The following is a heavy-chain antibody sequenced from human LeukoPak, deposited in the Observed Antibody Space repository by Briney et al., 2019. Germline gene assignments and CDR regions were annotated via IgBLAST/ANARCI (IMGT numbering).Heavy chain of an antibody. Sequence: KPGRSLRLSCTTSGFTFGDYSMSWFRQAPGKGLEWVSSISSSSSYIYYADSVKGRFTISRDNAKNSLYLQMNSLRAEDTAVYYCAKRGEKYSNGWFIDYWGQGTLVTVSS. V-gene: IGHV3-21*01. CDR2: ISSSSSYI. CDR1: GFTFGDYS. J-gene: IGHJ4*02. D-gene: IGHD6-19*01. CDR3: AKRGEKYSNGWFIDY.